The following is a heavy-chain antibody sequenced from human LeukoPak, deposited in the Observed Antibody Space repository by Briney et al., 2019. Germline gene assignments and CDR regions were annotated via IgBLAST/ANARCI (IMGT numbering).Heavy chain of an antibody. J-gene: IGHJ5*02. V-gene: IGHV1-18*01. Sequence: ASVKVSCKASGYTFTSYGISWVRQAPGQGLEWVGWISAYNGNTNYAQKLQGRVTMTTDTSTSTAYMELRSLRSDDTAVYYCARDQAYYYDSSGPNWFDPWGQGTLVTVSS. CDR3: ARDQAYYYDSSGPNWFDP. CDR1: GYTFTSYG. D-gene: IGHD3-22*01. CDR2: ISAYNGNT.